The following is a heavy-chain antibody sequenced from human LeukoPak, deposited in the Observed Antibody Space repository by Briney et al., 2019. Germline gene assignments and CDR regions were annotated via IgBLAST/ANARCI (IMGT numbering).Heavy chain of an antibody. D-gene: IGHD5-24*01. V-gene: IGHV3-20*04. CDR1: GFTFDDYG. CDR2: INWNGGST. Sequence: PGGSLRLSCAASGFTFDDYGMSWVRHAPGKGLDWVSGINWNGGSTGYADSVKGRFTISRDNAKNSLYLQMNSLRAEDTAVYYCARLEMATNAPADDAFDIWGQGTMVTVSS. J-gene: IGHJ3*02. CDR3: ARLEMATNAPADDAFDI.